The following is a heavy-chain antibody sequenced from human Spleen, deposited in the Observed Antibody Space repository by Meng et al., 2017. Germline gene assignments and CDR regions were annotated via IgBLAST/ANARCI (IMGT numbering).Heavy chain of an antibody. CDR2: INSDGSST. CDR3: ARDRRRCSGGSCYGPQYFYYGVDV. V-gene: IGHV3-74*01. Sequence: ETLSLTCTVSDGSINNYYWSWVRQAPGKGLVWVSRINSDGSSTSYADSVKGRFTISRDNSKNTLYLQMTSLRAEDTAVYYCARDRRRCSGGSCYGPQYFYYGVDVWGQGTTVTVSS. J-gene: IGHJ6*02. D-gene: IGHD2-15*01. CDR1: DGSINNYY.